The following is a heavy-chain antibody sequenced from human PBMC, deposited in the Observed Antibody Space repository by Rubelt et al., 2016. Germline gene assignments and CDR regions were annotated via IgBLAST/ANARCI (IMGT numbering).Heavy chain of an antibody. V-gene: IGHV3-NL1*01. J-gene: IGHJ4*02. Sequence: QVQLVNSGGGVVQPGRSLRLSCAAPGFTFSSYGMHWVRQAPGKGLEWVSAISGSGGSTYYADSVKGRSTISRDNSKNTLYLQVNSLRAEDTAVYYCATLGYSSSWHINGGDYWGQGTLVTVSS. CDR3: ATLGYSSSWHINGGDY. D-gene: IGHD6-13*01. CDR1: GFTFSSYG. CDR2: ISGSGGST.